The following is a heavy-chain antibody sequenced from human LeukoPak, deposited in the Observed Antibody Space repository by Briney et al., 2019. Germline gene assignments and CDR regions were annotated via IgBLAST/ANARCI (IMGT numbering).Heavy chain of an antibody. CDR3: AKDAAYYYDSSGWFDY. D-gene: IGHD3-22*01. V-gene: IGHV3-9*01. Sequence: GGSLRPSCAASGFTFDDYAMHWVRQAPGKGLEWVSGISWNSGSIGYADSVKGRFTISRDNAKNSLYLQMNSLRAEDTALYYCAKDAAYYYDSSGWFDYWGQGTLVTVSS. J-gene: IGHJ4*02. CDR1: GFTFDDYA. CDR2: ISWNSGSI.